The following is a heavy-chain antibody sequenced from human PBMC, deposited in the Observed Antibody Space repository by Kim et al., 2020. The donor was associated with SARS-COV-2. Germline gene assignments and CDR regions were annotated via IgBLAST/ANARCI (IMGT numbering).Heavy chain of an antibody. V-gene: IGHV3-23*01. Sequence: GGSLRLSCAASEFSFSDYAMSWVRQAPGKGLEWVSGISGSGGRTNYADSLKGRFTISRDNSKATLYLQMNSLRAEDTAVYYCTRGVRGTEYSFDIWGQGT. D-gene: IGHD3-10*01. CDR2: ISGSGGRT. J-gene: IGHJ3*02. CDR1: EFSFSDYA. CDR3: TRGVRGTEYSFDI.